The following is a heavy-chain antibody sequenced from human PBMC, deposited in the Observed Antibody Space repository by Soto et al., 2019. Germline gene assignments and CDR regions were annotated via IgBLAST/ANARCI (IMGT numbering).Heavy chain of an antibody. Sequence: GGSLRLSCAASGFTFDDYAMSWVRQGPGKGLEWVSDINWNGANIHYADSVKGRFTISRDNAANTIYLQLSSLTSEDTAVYYCARSYKLFHFDSSGYLDYWGQGTRVTVSS. CDR2: INWNGANI. CDR3: ARSYKLFHFDSSGYLDY. J-gene: IGHJ4*02. V-gene: IGHV3-20*04. CDR1: GFTFDDYA. D-gene: IGHD3-22*01.